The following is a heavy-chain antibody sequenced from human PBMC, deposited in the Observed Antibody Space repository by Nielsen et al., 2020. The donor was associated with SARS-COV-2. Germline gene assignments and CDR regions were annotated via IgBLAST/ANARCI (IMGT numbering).Heavy chain of an antibody. D-gene: IGHD3-10*01. Sequence: SLKISCAASGFTFSSYGMHWVRQAPGKGLEWVAVISSDGNKKNYADSVKGRFTISRDNSKSTLYLQMNSLRPDDTAVYFCARDRLWVGEVSWGQGTLVTVSS. J-gene: IGHJ5*02. CDR3: ARDRLWVGEVS. V-gene: IGHV3-30-3*01. CDR1: GFTFSSYG. CDR2: ISSDGNKK.